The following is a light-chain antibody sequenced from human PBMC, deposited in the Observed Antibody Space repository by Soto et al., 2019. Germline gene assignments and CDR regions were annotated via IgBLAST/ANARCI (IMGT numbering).Light chain of an antibody. CDR3: QQSYSPIT. CDR2: KAS. CDR1: QTISSW. Sequence: DIQMTQSPSTLSGSVGDRVTITCRASQTISSWLAWYQQKPGKAPKLLIYKASTLKSGVPSRFSGSGSGTDFTLTISSLQPEDFATYYCQQSYSPITFAQGTRLEI. V-gene: IGKV1-5*03. J-gene: IGKJ5*01.